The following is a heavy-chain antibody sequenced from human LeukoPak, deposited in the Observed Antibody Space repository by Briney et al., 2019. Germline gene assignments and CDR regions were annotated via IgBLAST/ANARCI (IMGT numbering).Heavy chain of an antibody. V-gene: IGHV4-59*01. CDR3: ARLVKYSNPPYFDY. CDR1: GGSISSYY. D-gene: IGHD6-6*01. J-gene: IGHJ4*02. Sequence: SETLSLTCTVSGGSISSYYWSWIRQPPGKGLEWIGYIYYSGSTNYNPSLKSRVTISVDTSKNQFSLKLSSVTAADTAVYYCARLVKYSNPPYFDYWGQGTLVTVSS. CDR2: IYYSGST.